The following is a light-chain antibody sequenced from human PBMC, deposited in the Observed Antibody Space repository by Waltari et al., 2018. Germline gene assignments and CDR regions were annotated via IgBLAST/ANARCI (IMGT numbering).Light chain of an antibody. Sequence: DIQMTQSPSTLSAFVGDRVTITCRASQSISTWLAWYQQKPGKARKLLIYKASTLDSGVPSRFSGSGSGTEFTLTISSLQPDDFGTYYCQQYDGNSRTFGQGTRVEIK. V-gene: IGKV1-5*03. CDR3: QQYDGNSRT. CDR1: QSISTW. J-gene: IGKJ1*01. CDR2: KAS.